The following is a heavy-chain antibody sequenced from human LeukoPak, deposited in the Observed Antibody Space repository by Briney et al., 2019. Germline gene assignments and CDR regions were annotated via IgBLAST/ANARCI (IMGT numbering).Heavy chain of an antibody. D-gene: IGHD3-22*01. Sequence: AGGSLRLSCAASGFTFSSYAMTWVRQAPGKGLEWVSAISDIGSSTYYADSVKGRFTFSRDNSKNTLYLQMNSLRAEDTAVYYCYIPYYDTTAYKGYWGEGTLVT. V-gene: IGHV3-23*01. CDR3: YIPYYDTTAYKGY. J-gene: IGHJ4*02. CDR2: ISDIGSST. CDR1: GFTFSSYA.